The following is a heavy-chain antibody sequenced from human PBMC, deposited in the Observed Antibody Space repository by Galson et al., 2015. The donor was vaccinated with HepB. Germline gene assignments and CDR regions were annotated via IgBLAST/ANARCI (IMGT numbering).Heavy chain of an antibody. CDR1: GFTFSSYG. CDR2: ISYDGSNK. D-gene: IGHD2-8*02. V-gene: IGHV3-30*03. J-gene: IGHJ4*02. Sequence: SLRLSCAASGFTFSSYGMHWVRQAPGKGLEWVAVISYDGSNKYYADSVKGRFTISRDNSKNTLYLQMNSLRAEDTAVYYCARAWYYFDYWGQGTLVTVSS. CDR3: ARAWYYFDY.